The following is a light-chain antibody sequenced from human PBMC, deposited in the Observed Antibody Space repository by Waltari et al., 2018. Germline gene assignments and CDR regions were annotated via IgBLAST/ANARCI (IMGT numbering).Light chain of an antibody. CDR2: DVS. CDR1: SSDLGGYSF. CDR3: SSYTSIIPPFL. Sequence: QSALTQPASVSGSPGQSITISCTRSSSDLGGYSFVSWYQQHPGKAPKLMIYDVSHRPSGVSTRFSGSKSGNPASLTISGLQPEDEADYYCSSYTSIIPPFLFGTGTKVTVL. J-gene: IGLJ1*01. V-gene: IGLV2-14*01.